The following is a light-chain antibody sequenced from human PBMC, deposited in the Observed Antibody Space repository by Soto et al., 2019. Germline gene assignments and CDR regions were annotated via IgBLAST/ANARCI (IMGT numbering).Light chain of an antibody. J-gene: IGKJ1*01. CDR1: QGISNY. Sequence: DIQMTQSPSSLSASVGDRVTITSRASQGISNYLAWYQQQPGKVPKILIYVQSTLQSGVPSRFSGGGSGTDFTLTISSLQPEDVATYYCQKYNSAPWTFGQGTKVEIK. CDR2: VQS. CDR3: QKYNSAPWT. V-gene: IGKV1-27*01.